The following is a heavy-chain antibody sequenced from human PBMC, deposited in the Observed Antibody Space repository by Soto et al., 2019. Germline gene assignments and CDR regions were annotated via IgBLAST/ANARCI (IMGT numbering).Heavy chain of an antibody. V-gene: IGHV3-23*04. CDR3: ARAREFSGSGFDY. Sequence: EVQLAESGGGLVQPGGSLRLSCAATGFTFRNFAMSWVRQAPGKGLEWVSLVTGSGGSTFHAASVKGRFIMSRDNAKDTMSLQMNSRRAEATAVYYCARAREFSGSGFDYWGQGTLVTVSS. CDR1: GFTFRNFA. D-gene: IGHD3-10*01. CDR2: VTGSGGST. J-gene: IGHJ4*02.